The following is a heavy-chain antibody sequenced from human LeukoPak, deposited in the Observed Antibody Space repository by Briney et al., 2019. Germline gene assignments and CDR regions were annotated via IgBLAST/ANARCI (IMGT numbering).Heavy chain of an antibody. V-gene: IGHV1-69*05. CDR3: ARGPAAAGFYYYYYYMDV. Sequence: SVKVSCKASGGTFSSYAISWVRQAPGQGLEWMGGIIPMFGTANYAQKFQGRVTITRNTSISTAYMELSSLRSEDTAVYYCARGPAAAGFYYYYYYMDVWGKGTTVTVSS. CDR1: GGTFSSYA. CDR2: IIPMFGTA. D-gene: IGHD6-13*01. J-gene: IGHJ6*03.